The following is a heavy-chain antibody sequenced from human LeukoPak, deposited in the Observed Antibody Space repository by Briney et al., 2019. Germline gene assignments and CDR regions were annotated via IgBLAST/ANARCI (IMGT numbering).Heavy chain of an antibody. D-gene: IGHD3-16*02. CDR3: ARGLMITFGGVIVIPYWFDP. Sequence: ASVKVSCNASGYTFTSYDINWVRQATGQGLEWMGWMNPNSGNTGYAQKFQGRVTMTRNTSISTAYMELSSLRSEDTAVYYCARGLMITFGGVIVIPYWFDPWGQGTLVTVSS. CDR1: GYTFTSYD. CDR2: MNPNSGNT. J-gene: IGHJ5*02. V-gene: IGHV1-8*01.